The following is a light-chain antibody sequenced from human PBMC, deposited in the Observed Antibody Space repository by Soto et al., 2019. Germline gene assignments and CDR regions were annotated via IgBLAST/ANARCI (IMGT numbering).Light chain of an antibody. V-gene: IGKV3-11*01. CDR1: QSVSSY. CDR3: QPRSNWLFT. CDR2: DAS. Sequence: EIVLTQSPATLSLSPGERATLSCRASQSVSSYLAWYQQKPGQAPRLLIYDASNRVTGIPARFSGSGSGTDFTLTISSLEPEDFAVYYCQPRSNWLFTFGPGTKVDIK. J-gene: IGKJ3*01.